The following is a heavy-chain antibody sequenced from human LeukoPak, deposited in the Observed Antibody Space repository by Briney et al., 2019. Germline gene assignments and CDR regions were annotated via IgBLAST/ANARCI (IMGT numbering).Heavy chain of an antibody. Sequence: GGSLRLSCAASGFTFSSYVMHWLRQAPGKGLEWVAFIQYDGSKKYYVDSVKGRFTISRDNSKNTLYLQMNSLRAEDTAVYYCARNRGDTAEDYYYYYYMDVWGKGTTVTISS. V-gene: IGHV3-30*02. CDR2: IQYDGSKK. CDR1: GFTFSSYV. D-gene: IGHD5-18*01. CDR3: ARNRGDTAEDYYYYYYMDV. J-gene: IGHJ6*03.